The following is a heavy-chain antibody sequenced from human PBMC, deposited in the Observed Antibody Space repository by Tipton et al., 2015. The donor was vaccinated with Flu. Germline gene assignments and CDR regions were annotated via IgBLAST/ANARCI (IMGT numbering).Heavy chain of an antibody. CDR1: GFRFSNYA. CDR3: AKGYNGWFYYMDV. D-gene: IGHD5-24*01. J-gene: IGHJ6*03. Sequence: SLRLSCAASGFRFSNYAMIWVRQAPGKGLEWVSSIRGSGDTKNYADSVKGRFTISRDNSNNTLCLQMHSLRAEDTAVYYCAKGYNGWFYYMDVWGKGTTVTVSS. CDR2: IRGSGDTK. V-gene: IGHV3-23*01.